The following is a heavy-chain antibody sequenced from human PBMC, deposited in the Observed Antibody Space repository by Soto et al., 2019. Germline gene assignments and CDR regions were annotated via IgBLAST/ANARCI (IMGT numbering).Heavy chain of an antibody. D-gene: IGHD3-3*01. V-gene: IGHV3-23*01. J-gene: IGHJ4*02. CDR2: ISGSGGST. Sequence: EVQLLESGGGLVQPGGSLRLSCAASGFTFSSYAMSWVRQAPGKGLEWVSAISGSGGSTYYADSVKGRFTISSDNSKNTLYLQMNSLRAADTAVYYCAKQGDVGVVFPNYYFDYWGQGTLVTVSS. CDR3: AKQGDVGVVFPNYYFDY. CDR1: GFTFSSYA.